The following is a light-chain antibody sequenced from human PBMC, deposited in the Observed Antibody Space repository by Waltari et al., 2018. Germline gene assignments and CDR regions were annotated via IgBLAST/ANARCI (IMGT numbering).Light chain of an antibody. Sequence: DIQMTQSPSSLSASVGDRVTITCRVSQNINSWLAWYQQKPGTGPMLLIYMASRLESGVPSRFSGSGSGSDFTLTISSLQPEDFATYYCQQYSSAPPTFGQGTKVEV. CDR3: QQYSSAPPT. CDR1: QNINSW. V-gene: IGKV1-5*03. J-gene: IGKJ1*01. CDR2: MAS.